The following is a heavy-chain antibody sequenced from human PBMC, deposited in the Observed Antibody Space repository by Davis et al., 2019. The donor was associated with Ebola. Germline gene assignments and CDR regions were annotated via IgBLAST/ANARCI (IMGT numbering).Heavy chain of an antibody. J-gene: IGHJ6*02. D-gene: IGHD6-6*01. V-gene: IGHV3-11*04. Sequence: GASLKISCAASGFNFGDYYMTWIRQAPGKGLEWVTFISCSGHSTYYADPVRGRFTISRDNAKNSLSLEMDSLRVEDTAVYYWARSSSDGLDVWGQGTTVTVSS. CDR1: GFNFGDYY. CDR3: ARSSSDGLDV. CDR2: ISCSGHST.